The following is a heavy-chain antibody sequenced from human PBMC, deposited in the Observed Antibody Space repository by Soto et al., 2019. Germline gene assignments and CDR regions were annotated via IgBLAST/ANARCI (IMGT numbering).Heavy chain of an antibody. CDR1: GGSVSSSSYY. Sequence: SETLSLTCTVSGGSVSSSSYYWGWVRQPPGKGLEWIGSVYYSGSTYYNPSLESRVTISVDKSKNQFSLKLMSLSAADTAVYYCARLEYSSSLGIYYYYGMDVWGQGTTVTVSS. V-gene: IGHV4-39*01. CDR2: VYYSGST. D-gene: IGHD6-6*01. CDR3: ARLEYSSSLGIYYYYGMDV. J-gene: IGHJ6*02.